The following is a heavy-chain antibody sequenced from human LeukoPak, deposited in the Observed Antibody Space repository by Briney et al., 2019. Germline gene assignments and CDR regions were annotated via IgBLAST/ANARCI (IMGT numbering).Heavy chain of an antibody. J-gene: IGHJ3*02. D-gene: IGHD3-22*01. CDR3: ARNYDSSGFDAFDI. V-gene: IGHV4-30-2*01. CDR2: IYHSGST. Sequence: SQTLSLTCAVSGGSISSGGYSWSWIRQPPGTGLEWIGYIYHSGSTYYNPSLKSRVTISVGRSKNQFSLKLSSVTAADTAVYYCARNYDSSGFDAFDIWGQGTMVTVSS. CDR1: GGSISSGGYS.